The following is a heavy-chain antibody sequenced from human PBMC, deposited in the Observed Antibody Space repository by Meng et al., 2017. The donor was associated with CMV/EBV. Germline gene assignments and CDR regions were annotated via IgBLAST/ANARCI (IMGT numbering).Heavy chain of an antibody. CDR2: IYYSGST. V-gene: IGHV4-59*01. Sequence: SETLSLTCTVSGGSISSYYWSWIRQPPGKGLEWIGYIYYSGSTNYNPSLKSRVTISVDTSKNQFSLKLSSATAADTAVYYCARDGAARPSYYYYGMDVWGQGTTVTVSS. J-gene: IGHJ6*02. CDR3: ARDGAARPSYYYYGMDV. D-gene: IGHD6-6*01. CDR1: GGSISSYY.